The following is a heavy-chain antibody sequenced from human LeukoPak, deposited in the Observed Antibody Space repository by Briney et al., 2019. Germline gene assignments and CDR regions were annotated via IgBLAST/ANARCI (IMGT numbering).Heavy chain of an antibody. J-gene: IGHJ4*02. CDR3: ARDRRYCSGGSCYFDYFFDY. CDR1: GFTFNSYA. V-gene: IGHV3-30*04. CDR2: ISYDGSIN. Sequence: GTSLRLSCAASGFTFNSYAVHWGRQAPGKGLEWVAVISYDGSINFYAASVKGRFTISRDNSKNTLYLQMNSLRIDDTALYFSARDRRYCSGGSCYFDYFFDYWGQATLLTVSS. D-gene: IGHD2-15*01.